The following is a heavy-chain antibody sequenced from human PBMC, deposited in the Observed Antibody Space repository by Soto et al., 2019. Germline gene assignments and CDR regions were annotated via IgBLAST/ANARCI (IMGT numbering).Heavy chain of an antibody. Sequence: QVQLVQSGAEVKKPGASVKVSCKPSGYTFTSYAIHWVRQAPGQGLEWMGWINTAKDNTKYSQNFQGRATITRDTSASIVHMEVSSLRSDDTAVYYCARGSSWAHFDYWRQGTLVTVSS. CDR3: ARGSSWAHFDY. V-gene: IGHV1-3*04. CDR1: GYTFTSYA. CDR2: INTAKDNT. D-gene: IGHD6-13*01. J-gene: IGHJ4*02.